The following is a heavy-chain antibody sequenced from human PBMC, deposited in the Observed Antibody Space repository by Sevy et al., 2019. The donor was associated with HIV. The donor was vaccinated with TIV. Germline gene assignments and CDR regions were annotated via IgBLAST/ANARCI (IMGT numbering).Heavy chain of an antibody. CDR2: ISYDGSNK. Sequence: GGSLRLSCAASGFTFSSYGMHWVRQAPGKGLEWVAVISYDGSNKYYANSVKGRLTISRDKSKNTLYLQMNSRRAEDTAVDYCAKDLGVVVPAAMGYYYYYGMDVWGQGTTVTVSS. D-gene: IGHD2-2*01. CDR1: GFTFSSYG. V-gene: IGHV3-30*18. J-gene: IGHJ6*02. CDR3: AKDLGVVVPAAMGYYYYYGMDV.